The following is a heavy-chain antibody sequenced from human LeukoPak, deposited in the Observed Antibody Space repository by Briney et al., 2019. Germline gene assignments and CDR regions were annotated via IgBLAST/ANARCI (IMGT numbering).Heavy chain of an antibody. CDR2: IYCSGST. Sequence: PSETLSLTCTVSGGSISSSSYYWGWIRQPPGKGLEWIGSIYCSGSTYYNPSLKSRVTISVDTSKNQFSLKLSSVTAADTAVYYCARSYGSGSSAGYWGQGTLVTVSS. J-gene: IGHJ4*02. D-gene: IGHD3-10*01. V-gene: IGHV4-39*01. CDR3: ARSYGSGSSAGY. CDR1: GGSISSSSYY.